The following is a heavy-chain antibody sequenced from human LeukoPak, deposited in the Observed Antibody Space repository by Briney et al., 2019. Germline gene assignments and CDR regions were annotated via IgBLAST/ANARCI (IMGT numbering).Heavy chain of an antibody. V-gene: IGHV1-45*02. CDR1: GYTFTYRY. D-gene: IGHD4-23*01. CDR3: ARGWLAETTVVTPYNY. CDR2: ITPFTGNT. Sequence: SVKVSCKASGYTFTYRYLHWVRQAPGQALQWMGWITPFTGNTNYAQKFQDRVTMTRNTSSSTAYMELSSLRSEDTAVYYCARGWLAETTVVTPYNYWGQGTLVTVSS. J-gene: IGHJ4*02.